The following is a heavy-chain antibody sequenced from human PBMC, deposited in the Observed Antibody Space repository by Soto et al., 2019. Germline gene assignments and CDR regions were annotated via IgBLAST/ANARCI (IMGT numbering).Heavy chain of an antibody. CDR3: ARSKGGIAAAGTDYYYGMDV. J-gene: IGHJ6*02. D-gene: IGHD6-13*01. Sequence: ASVKVSCKASGYTFTGYYMHWVRQAPGQGLEWMGWINPNSGGTNYAQKFQGWVTMTRDTSISTAYMELSRLRSDDTAVYYFARSKGGIAAAGTDYYYGMDVWGQGTTVTVSS. CDR2: INPNSGGT. CDR1: GYTFTGYY. V-gene: IGHV1-2*04.